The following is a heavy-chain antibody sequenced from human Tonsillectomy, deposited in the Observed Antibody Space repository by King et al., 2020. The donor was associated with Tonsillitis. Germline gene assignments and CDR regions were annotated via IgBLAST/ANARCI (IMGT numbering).Heavy chain of an antibody. V-gene: IGHV2-5*02. D-gene: IGHD1-26*01. CDR3: AHIPWEPHAFDI. CDR2: IYWDDDK. CDR1: GFSFSISGVG. J-gene: IGHJ3*02. Sequence: ITLKESGPTLVKPTQTLTLTGTFSGFSFSISGVGVGWIRQPPGKALEWLALIYWDDDKRYSPSLKSRLTITKDTSKNQVVLTMTNMDPVDTATYYCAHIPWEPHAFDIWGQGTMVTVSS.